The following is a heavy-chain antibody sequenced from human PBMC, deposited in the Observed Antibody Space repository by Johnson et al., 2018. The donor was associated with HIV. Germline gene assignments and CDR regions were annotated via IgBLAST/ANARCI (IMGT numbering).Heavy chain of an antibody. CDR3: ARDVKVCAFDI. J-gene: IGHJ3*02. CDR1: GFTVSSNY. Sequence: MQLVESGGGLVQPGGSLRLSCAASGFTVSSNYMSWVRQAPGKGLEWVSVIYSGGSTYYADSVKGRFTISRDNSKNTLYLQMNSLRAEDTAVYYCARDVKVCAFDIWGQGTMVTVSS. V-gene: IGHV3-66*01. CDR2: IYSGGST. D-gene: IGHD3-16*01.